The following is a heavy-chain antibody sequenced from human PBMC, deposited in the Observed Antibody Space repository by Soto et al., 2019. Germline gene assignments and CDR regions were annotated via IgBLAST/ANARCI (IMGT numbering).Heavy chain of an antibody. CDR2: ISGSGDST. J-gene: IGHJ5*02. V-gene: IGHV3-23*01. CDR3: AKGPQCYNFLSGYHNWFDP. D-gene: IGHD3-3*01. CDR1: GFTFSGYA. Sequence: EVQLLESGGGLVQPGGSLRLSCAASGFTFSGYAMSWVRQAPGKGLEWVSGISGSGDSTYYADSVKGRFTISRDNSKNTLYLQMNIRRAEDTAVYYCAKGPQCYNFLSGYHNWFDPCGQGTLVTVSS.